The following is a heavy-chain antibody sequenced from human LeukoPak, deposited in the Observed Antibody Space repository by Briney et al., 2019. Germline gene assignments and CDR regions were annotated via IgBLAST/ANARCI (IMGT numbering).Heavy chain of an antibody. Sequence: SETLSLTCTVSGDSISSYYWSWIRQPPGKGLKWIGYIYTSGGTNYIPSLKGRVTISIDTSKNQFSLKLSSVTAADSAVYYCARLTRLSTSPDRYYLDYWGQGTLVTVSS. CDR1: GDSISSYY. CDR2: IYTSGGT. D-gene: IGHD6-6*01. CDR3: ARLTRLSTSPDRYYLDY. V-gene: IGHV4-4*09. J-gene: IGHJ4*02.